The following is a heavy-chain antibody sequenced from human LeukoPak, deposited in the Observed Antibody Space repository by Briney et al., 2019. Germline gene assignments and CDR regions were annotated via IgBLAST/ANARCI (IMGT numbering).Heavy chain of an antibody. CDR2: ISSSGSTI. CDR1: GFTFSDYY. D-gene: IGHD1-26*01. V-gene: IGHV3-11*01. J-gene: IGHJ4*02. CDR3: ARTSSGSTYYFDY. Sequence: NAGGSLRLSCAASGFTFSDYYMSWIRQAPGKGLEWVSYISSSGSTIYYADSVKGRFTISRDNAKNSLYLQMNSLRAEDTAVYYCARTSSGSTYYFDYWGQGTLVTVSS.